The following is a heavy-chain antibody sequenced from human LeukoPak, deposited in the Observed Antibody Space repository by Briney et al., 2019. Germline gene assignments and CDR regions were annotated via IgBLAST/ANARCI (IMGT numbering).Heavy chain of an antibody. Sequence: GGSLRLSCAASGFTFDDYGMHWVRQAPGKGLEWVTFIPYDGSNEYYADSVKGRFTISRDNSKNTLYLEMNSLRAEDTAMYYCAKDRGIAAAYYFMDVWGKGTTVTVSS. J-gene: IGHJ6*03. CDR1: GFTFDDYG. D-gene: IGHD6-13*01. CDR3: AKDRGIAAAYYFMDV. CDR2: IPYDGSNE. V-gene: IGHV3-30*02.